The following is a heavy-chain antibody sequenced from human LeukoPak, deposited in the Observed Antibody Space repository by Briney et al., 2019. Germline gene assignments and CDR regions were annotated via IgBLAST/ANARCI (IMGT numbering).Heavy chain of an antibody. V-gene: IGHV4-34*01. Sequence: SETLSLTCAVYGGSLSGYYWSWIRRPPGKGLEWIGEINHSGTTSYNPSLKSRVTISVDTSKNQFSLKLTSVTAADTALFYCARHKTGARAFDIWGQGTMVTVSS. CDR1: GGSLSGYY. D-gene: IGHD3-10*01. J-gene: IGHJ3*02. CDR2: INHSGTT. CDR3: ARHKTGARAFDI.